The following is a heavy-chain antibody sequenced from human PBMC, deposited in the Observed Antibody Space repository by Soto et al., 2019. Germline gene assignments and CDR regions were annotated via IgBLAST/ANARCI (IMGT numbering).Heavy chain of an antibody. V-gene: IGHV3-48*02. CDR2: IDSRSGTI. D-gene: IGHD3-10*02. CDR1: GFTFSTYS. CDR3: AREMLTANY. Sequence: EIQLVESGGGLVQPGGSLKLSCAASGFTFSTYSMNWVRQAPGKGLEWVSYIDSRSGTIYYADSVKGRFTISRDNVKNSLYLQINSLRDEDTAVYYCAREMLTANYWGQGTLVTVSS. J-gene: IGHJ4*02.